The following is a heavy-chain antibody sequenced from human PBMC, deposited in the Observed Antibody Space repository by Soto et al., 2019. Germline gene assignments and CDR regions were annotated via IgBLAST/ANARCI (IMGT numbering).Heavy chain of an antibody. Sequence: SEPLSLTCSVSGGSISSGGYSWSWIRQPPGKGLEWIGYIYHSGSTYYNPSLKSRVTISVDRSKNQFSLKLSSVTAADTAVYYCARGLGSPYYFDYWGQGTLVTVSS. V-gene: IGHV4-30-2*01. CDR3: ARGLGSPYYFDY. D-gene: IGHD2-15*01. CDR1: GGSISSGGYS. J-gene: IGHJ4*02. CDR2: IYHSGST.